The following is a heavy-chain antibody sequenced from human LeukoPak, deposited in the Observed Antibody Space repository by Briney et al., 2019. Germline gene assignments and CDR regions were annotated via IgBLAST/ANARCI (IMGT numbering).Heavy chain of an antibody. CDR3: AKHQPPY. Sequence: GGSLRLSCAASGFTFTNYAMSWVRQAPGKGLECVSAIESGGKTFYADYVKGRFTISRDNSKNTVYLQMNNLRAEDTALYYCAKHQPPYWGQGTLVTVSS. CDR1: GFTFTNYA. J-gene: IGHJ4*02. CDR2: IESGGKT. V-gene: IGHV3-23*01.